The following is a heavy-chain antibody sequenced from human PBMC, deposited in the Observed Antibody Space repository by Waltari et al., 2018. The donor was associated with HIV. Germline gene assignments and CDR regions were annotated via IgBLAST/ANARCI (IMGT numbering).Heavy chain of an antibody. CDR1: GYSISSGYF. CDR2: MFHNGST. V-gene: IGHV4-38-2*02. D-gene: IGHD3-10*01. CDR3: AREWGTFMVAWFDP. Sequence: QVQLQESGPGLVKPSETLSLTCAVSGYSISSGYFWGWNRQPPGKALEWIGSMFHNGSTYYNPSLKSRVTISVDTSKNQFSLKLSSVTSADTAIYYCAREWGTFMVAWFDPWGQGTLVTVSS. J-gene: IGHJ5*02.